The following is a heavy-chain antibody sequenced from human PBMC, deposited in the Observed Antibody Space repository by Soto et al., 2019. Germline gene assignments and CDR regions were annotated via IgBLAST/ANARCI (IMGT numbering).Heavy chain of an antibody. V-gene: IGHV3-33*01. CDR1: GFTFSSYG. D-gene: IGHD6-13*01. CDR2: IWYDGSNK. CDR3: ARESAAAGPYYFDY. Sequence: GGSLRLSCAASGFTFSSYGMHWVRQAPGKGLEWVAAIWYDGSNKYYAGSVKGRFTISRDNSKNTLYLQMNSLRAEDTAVYYCARESAAAGPYYFDYWGQGTLVTVSS. J-gene: IGHJ4*02.